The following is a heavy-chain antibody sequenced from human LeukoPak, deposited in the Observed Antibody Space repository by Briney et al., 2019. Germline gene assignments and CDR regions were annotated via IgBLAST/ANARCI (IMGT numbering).Heavy chain of an antibody. Sequence: GASVKVSCKASGYTFTSYYMHWVRQAPGQGLEWMGRINPNSGGTNYAQKFQGRVTMTRDTSISTAYMELSRLRSDDTAVYYCARVNHMWELLAPFDYWGQGTLVTVSS. CDR3: ARVNHMWELLAPFDY. D-gene: IGHD1-26*01. V-gene: IGHV1-2*06. J-gene: IGHJ4*02. CDR1: GYTFTSYY. CDR2: INPNSGGT.